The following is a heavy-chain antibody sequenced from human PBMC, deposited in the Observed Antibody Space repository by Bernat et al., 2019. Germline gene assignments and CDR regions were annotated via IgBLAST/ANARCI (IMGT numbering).Heavy chain of an antibody. CDR2: IDPSDSYT. D-gene: IGHD2-2*01. CDR3: ARPKGYCSSTSCYAGFYYYYCMDV. J-gene: IGHJ6*02. CDR1: GYSFTSYW. V-gene: IGHV5-10-1*03. Sequence: EVQLVQSRAEVKKPGESLRISCKGSGYSFTSYWISWVRQMPGKGLEWMGRIDPSDSYTNYSPSFQGHVTISADKSISTAYLQWSSLKASDTAMYYCARPKGYCSSTSCYAGFYYYYCMDVWGQGTTVTVSS.